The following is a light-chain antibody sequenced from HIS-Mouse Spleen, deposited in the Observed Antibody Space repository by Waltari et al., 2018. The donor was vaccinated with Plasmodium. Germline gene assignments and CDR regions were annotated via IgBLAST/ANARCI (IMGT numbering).Light chain of an antibody. V-gene: IGLV2-23*03. J-gene: IGLJ3*02. Sequence: QSALTQPASVSGSPGQSITISCTGTSSDVGSYNLVSWYQQHPGKAPKLMIYEGSKRPSGVSNRFSGSKSGNTDSLTISGLQAEDEADYYCCSDAGSSTFVFGGGTKLTVL. CDR2: EGS. CDR1: SSDVGSYNL. CDR3: CSDAGSSTFV.